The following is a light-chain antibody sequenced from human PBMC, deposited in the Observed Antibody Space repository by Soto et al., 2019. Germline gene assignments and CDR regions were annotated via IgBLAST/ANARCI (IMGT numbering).Light chain of an antibody. CDR1: LGVGID. CDR3: LQDYVYPWT. J-gene: IGKJ1*01. V-gene: IGKV1-6*01. CDR2: EAS. Sequence: AIQVTQSPSSLSASVGDRVTISCRESLGVGIDLGWYQQKPGKAPKLLIYEASTLQTGVASRFSGSGSGTDFTLTISSLQPEDFATYYCLQDYVYPWTFGQGTKVEVK.